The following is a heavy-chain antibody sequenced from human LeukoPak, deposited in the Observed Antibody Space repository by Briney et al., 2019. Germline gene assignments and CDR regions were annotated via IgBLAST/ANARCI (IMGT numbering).Heavy chain of an antibody. V-gene: IGHV1-46*01. CDR1: GNTFTSYY. J-gene: IGHJ4*02. CDR3: ARTYSSSDEFDY. CDR2: INPSGGST. Sequence: PRASVKVSCKASGNTFTSYYIHWVRQAPGQGLEWMGIINPSGGSTTYAQKFQGRVAMTRDTSTSRVYMEVSSLRSEDTAVYYCARTYSSSDEFDYWGQGTLVTVSS. D-gene: IGHD6-13*01.